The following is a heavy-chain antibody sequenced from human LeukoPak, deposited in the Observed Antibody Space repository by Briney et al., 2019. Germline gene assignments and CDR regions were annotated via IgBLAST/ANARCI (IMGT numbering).Heavy chain of an antibody. V-gene: IGHV1-3*02. Sequence: GASVKVSCKTSGYTFTNYAVHWVRQAPGQRPEWMGWSSAGDGDTKYSQEFQGRVTITRDTSASTAYMELSSMRSEDTAMYYCARGGGYVMDNWGQGTLVTVSS. D-gene: IGHD5-12*01. CDR2: SSAGDGDT. CDR1: GYTFTNYA. J-gene: IGHJ4*02. CDR3: ARGGGYVMDN.